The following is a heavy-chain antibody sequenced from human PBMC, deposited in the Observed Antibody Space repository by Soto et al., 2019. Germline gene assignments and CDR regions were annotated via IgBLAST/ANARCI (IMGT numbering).Heavy chain of an antibody. CDR3: AEDFRIAVAASYFDY. V-gene: IGHV3-23*01. Sequence: PGGSLRLCCAASGFTFSSYAMSWVRQAPGKGLEWVSGISGSGGSTYYADSVKGRFTISRDNSKNTLYLQMNSLRAEDTAVYYCAEDFRIAVAASYFDYWGQGTLVTVSS. CDR2: ISGSGGST. CDR1: GFTFSSYA. J-gene: IGHJ4*02. D-gene: IGHD6-19*01.